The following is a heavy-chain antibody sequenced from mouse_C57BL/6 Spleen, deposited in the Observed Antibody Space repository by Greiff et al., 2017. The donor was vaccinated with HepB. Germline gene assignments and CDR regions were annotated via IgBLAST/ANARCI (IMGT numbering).Heavy chain of an antibody. CDR2: INPSNGRT. CDR3: ARVITRDY. V-gene: IGHV1S81*02. D-gene: IGHD6-1*01. J-gene: IGHJ2*01. CDR1: GYTFTSYW. Sequence: VQLQQSGAELVKPGASVKLSCKASGYTFTSYWMHWVKQRPGQGLEWIGEINPSNGRTNYNEKFKSKATLTVDKSSSTAYMQLSSPTSEDSAVYYCARVITRDYWGQGTTLTVPS.